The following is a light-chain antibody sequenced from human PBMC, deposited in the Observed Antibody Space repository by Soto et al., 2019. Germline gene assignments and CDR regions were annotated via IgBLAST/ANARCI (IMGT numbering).Light chain of an antibody. CDR3: QQYNNWPLT. CDR2: GAS. J-gene: IGKJ3*01. CDR1: QSISSN. V-gene: IGKV3-15*01. Sequence: EIVMTQSPATLSVSPGERATLSCRASQSISSNLAWYQQKPGQAPRLLIYGASTRATGIPATFSGSGSGTEFPLNISSLQSEDFAVYYCQQYNNWPLTFGPETKVDIK.